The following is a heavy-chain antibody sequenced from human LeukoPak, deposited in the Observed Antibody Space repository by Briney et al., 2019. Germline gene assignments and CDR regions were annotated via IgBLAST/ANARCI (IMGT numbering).Heavy chain of an antibody. CDR2: IKEDGSQK. V-gene: IGHV3-7*01. Sequence: GGSLRLSCAASGFTFSSYWMSWVRQAPGKGLEWVANIKEDGSQKYYVDSVRGRFTISRDNAKNSLYLQMDSLRAEDTAVYYCARVPPTLGSSDIWGQGTMVTASS. CDR1: GFTFSSYW. CDR3: ARVPPTLGSSDI. D-gene: IGHD2-15*01. J-gene: IGHJ3*02.